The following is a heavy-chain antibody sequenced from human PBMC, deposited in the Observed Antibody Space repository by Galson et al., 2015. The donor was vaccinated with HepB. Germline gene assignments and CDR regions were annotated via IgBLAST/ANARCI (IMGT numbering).Heavy chain of an antibody. CDR3: ARDRTYCGSPSCSRMGPNY. D-gene: IGHD2-2*01. V-gene: IGHV3-48*01. CDR2: LSSNNRTI. Sequence: SLRLSCAASGFTFSAYTMIWVRQAPGKGLEWVSYLSSNNRTIYYADSVKGRFTIFRDSSKNTVSLQMDSLRAEDTAVYYCARDRTYCGSPSCSRMGPNYWGQGTLVTVSS. CDR1: GFTFSAYT. J-gene: IGHJ4*02.